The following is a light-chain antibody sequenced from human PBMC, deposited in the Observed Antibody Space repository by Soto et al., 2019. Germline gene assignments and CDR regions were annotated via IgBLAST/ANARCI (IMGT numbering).Light chain of an antibody. J-gene: IGKJ5*01. Sequence: EIVLTQSPGTLSLSPGERATLSCRASQSVSSYLAWYQQKLGQAPRLLIYGASSRATGIPDRFSGSGSETDFTLTISRLEPEDFAVYYCQQYVPSPSITFGQGTRLEI. CDR3: QQYVPSPSIT. CDR2: GAS. V-gene: IGKV3-20*01. CDR1: QSVSSY.